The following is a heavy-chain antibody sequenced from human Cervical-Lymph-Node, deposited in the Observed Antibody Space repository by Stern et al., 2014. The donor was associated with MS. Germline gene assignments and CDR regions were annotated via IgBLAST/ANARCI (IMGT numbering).Heavy chain of an antibody. CDR3: ARAVGYSGYDYFDY. D-gene: IGHD5-12*01. CDR2: IIPIFGTA. J-gene: IGHJ4*02. Sequence: VQLVESGAEVKKPGSSVKVSCKASGGTFSSYAISWVRQAPGKGLEWMGGIIPIFGTANYAQKFQGRVTITADESTSTAYMELSSLRSEDTAVYYCARAVGYSGYDYFDYWGQGTLVTVSS. CDR1: GGTFSSYA. V-gene: IGHV1-69*01.